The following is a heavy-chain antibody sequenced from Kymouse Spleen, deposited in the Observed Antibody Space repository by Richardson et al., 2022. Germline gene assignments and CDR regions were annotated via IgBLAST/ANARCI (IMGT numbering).Heavy chain of an antibody. CDR3: TPHYGSGSYDY. CDR2: IKSKTDGGTT. D-gene: IGHD3-10*01. CDR1: GFTFSNAW. V-gene: IGHV3-15*01. J-gene: IGHJ4*02. Sequence: EVQLVESGGGLVKPGGSLRLSCAASGFTFSNAWMSWVRQAPGKGLEWVGRIKSKTDGGTTDYAAPVKGRFTISRDDSKNTLYLQMNSLKTEDTAVYYCTPHYGSGSYDYWGQGTLVTVSS.